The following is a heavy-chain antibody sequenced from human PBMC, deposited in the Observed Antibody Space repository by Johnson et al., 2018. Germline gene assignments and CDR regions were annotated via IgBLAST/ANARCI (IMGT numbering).Heavy chain of an antibody. D-gene: IGHD4-23*01. V-gene: IGHV3-15*01. CDR2: IKSKTDGGTT. CDR1: GFTFSNAW. CDR3: TPDLRTCYGGNRRGAFDI. Sequence: VQLVQSGGGLVKPGGSLRLSCAASGFTFSNAWLSWVRHAPGKGLEWVGRIKSKTDGGTTDYAAPVKGRFTISRDDSKNTQCPQMISLNTEDTAVYYCTPDLRTCYGGNRRGAFDIWGQGTMVTVSS. J-gene: IGHJ3*02.